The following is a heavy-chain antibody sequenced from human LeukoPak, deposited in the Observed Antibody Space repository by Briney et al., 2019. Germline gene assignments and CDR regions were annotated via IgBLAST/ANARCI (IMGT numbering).Heavy chain of an antibody. CDR2: ISWNSGDI. J-gene: IGHJ3*02. D-gene: IGHD6-13*01. V-gene: IGHV3-9*01. Sequence: GGSLRLSWAASGFTFDDYAMHWVRQAPGKGLEWVSGISWNSGDIGYADSLKGRFTISRDNAKNSLYLQMNSLRAEDTALYYCAKDEHSSRWYEGDAFQIWGQGTMVTVSS. CDR1: GFTFDDYA. CDR3: AKDEHSSRWYEGDAFQI.